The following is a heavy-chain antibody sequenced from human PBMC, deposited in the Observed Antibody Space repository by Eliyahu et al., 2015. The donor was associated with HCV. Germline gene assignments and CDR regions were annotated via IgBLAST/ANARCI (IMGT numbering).Heavy chain of an antibody. CDR2: IYYSGST. J-gene: IGHJ1*01. D-gene: IGHD6-19*01. CDR3: ARLGGYSSGWRYVGEYFQH. V-gene: IGHV4-59*12. Sequence: QVQLQESGPGLVKPSETLSLTCXVXGGSISSXXWXWIRQPPGKGLEWIGYIYYSGSTNYNPSLKSRVTISVDTSKNQFSLKLSSVTAADTAVYYCARLGGYSSGWRYVGEYFQHWGQGTLVTVSS. CDR1: GGSISSXX.